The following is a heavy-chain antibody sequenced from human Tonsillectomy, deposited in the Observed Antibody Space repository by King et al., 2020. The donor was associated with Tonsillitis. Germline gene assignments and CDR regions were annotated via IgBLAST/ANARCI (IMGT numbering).Heavy chain of an antibody. D-gene: IGHD2-2*01. V-gene: IGHV1-69*01. Sequence: QLVQSGAEVKKPGSSVKVSCKASGGTFSSYAISWVRQAPGQGLEWMGGIIPIFGTANYAQKCQGRVTITADESTSTAYMELSSLRSEDTAVYYCARDCRGSTRCYQGYYYYYGMDVWGQGTTVTVSS. CDR1: GGTFSSYA. CDR2: IIPIFGTA. CDR3: ARDCRGSTRCYQGYYYYYGMDV. J-gene: IGHJ6*02.